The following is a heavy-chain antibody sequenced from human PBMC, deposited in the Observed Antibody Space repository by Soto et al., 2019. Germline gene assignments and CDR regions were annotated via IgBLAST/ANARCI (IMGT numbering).Heavy chain of an antibody. CDR1: GFTFSSYA. D-gene: IGHD2-15*01. CDR3: AKRSVVAAYYYYYYMDV. V-gene: IGHV3-23*01. Sequence: PGGSLRLSCAASGFTFSSYAMSWVRQAPGKGLEWVSAISGSGGSTYYADSVKGRFTISRDNSKNTLYLQMNSLRAEDTAVYYCAKRSVVAAYYYYYYMDVWGKGTTVTVSS. J-gene: IGHJ6*03. CDR2: ISGSGGST.